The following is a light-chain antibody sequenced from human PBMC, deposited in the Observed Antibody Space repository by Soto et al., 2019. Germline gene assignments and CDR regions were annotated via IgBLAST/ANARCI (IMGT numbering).Light chain of an antibody. CDR2: GAS. CDR1: QSVSSSY. Sequence: EIVLTQSPGTLSLSPGERATLSCRASQSVSSSYLAWYQQKPGQAPRLLIYGASSRATGIPDRFSGSGSGTNFTLTISRLEPEDFAVYYCQQYGSSRPMYTFGQGPKLEIK. CDR3: QQYGSSRPMYT. V-gene: IGKV3-20*01. J-gene: IGKJ2*01.